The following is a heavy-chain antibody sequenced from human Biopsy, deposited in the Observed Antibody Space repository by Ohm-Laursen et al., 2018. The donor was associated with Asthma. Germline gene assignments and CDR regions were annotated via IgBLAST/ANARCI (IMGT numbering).Heavy chain of an antibody. CDR3: ARQSGQEYGDSSGFDI. CDR1: GFILSNYD. V-gene: IGHV3-30*03. Sequence: SLRLSCAASGFILSNYDMHWVRQGPGKGLEWVALVSSDGHNKYYEDSVKGRFTISRDNSRNRLYLQINRLTVEDSAVYFCARQSGQEYGDSSGFDIWGQGTKVAVSS. CDR2: VSSDGHNK. D-gene: IGHD3-22*01. J-gene: IGHJ3*02.